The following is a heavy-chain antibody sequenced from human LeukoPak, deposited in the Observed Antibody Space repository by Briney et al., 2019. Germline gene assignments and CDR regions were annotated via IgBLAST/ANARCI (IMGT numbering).Heavy chain of an antibody. D-gene: IGHD3-22*01. CDR2: IHTGGST. CDR3: ARIFDRDV. V-gene: IGHV4-4*07. Sequence: SETLSLTCAISGGSIFTYYWSWVRQPAGKGLEWIGRIHTGGSTNYSPSLKSRVTMSLDTSKNQCSLKLACVTAADTAVYYCARIFDRDVWGQGTLVTVSS. J-gene: IGHJ3*01. CDR1: GGSIFTYY.